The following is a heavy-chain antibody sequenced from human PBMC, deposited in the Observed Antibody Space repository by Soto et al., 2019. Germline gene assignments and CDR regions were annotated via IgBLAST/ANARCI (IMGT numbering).Heavy chain of an antibody. Sequence: GGSLRLSCAASGFTFSSYGMHWVRQAPGKGLEWVAVIWYDGSNKYYADSVKGRFTISRDNSKNTLYLQMNSLRAEDTAVYYCARDSQAGVVPAAMCACVDYWGQGTLVTVSS. D-gene: IGHD2-2*01. CDR1: GFTFSSYG. CDR2: IWYDGSNK. CDR3: ARDSQAGVVPAAMCACVDY. J-gene: IGHJ4*02. V-gene: IGHV3-33*01.